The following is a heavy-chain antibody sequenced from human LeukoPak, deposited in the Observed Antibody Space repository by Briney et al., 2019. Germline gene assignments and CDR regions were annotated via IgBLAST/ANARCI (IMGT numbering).Heavy chain of an antibody. D-gene: IGHD3-10*01. CDR1: GFTFNNYA. V-gene: IGHV3-23*01. Sequence: GGSLRLSCAASGFTFNNYAMSWVRQAPGKGLEWVSAITGSGGSTFYADSVKGRFTISRDNSKSTLYLHMYSLRAEDTAVYYCAKRGRYSFEYWGRGALVTVSS. CDR3: AKRGRYSFEY. J-gene: IGHJ4*02. CDR2: ITGSGGST.